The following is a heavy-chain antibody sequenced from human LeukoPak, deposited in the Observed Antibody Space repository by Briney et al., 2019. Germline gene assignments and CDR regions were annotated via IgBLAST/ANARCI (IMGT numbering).Heavy chain of an antibody. CDR1: GYTFTSYY. CDR2: INPSGGST. CDR3: ARDGSESSTIFGVVTPLYYMDV. J-gene: IGHJ6*03. Sequence: WASVKVSCKASGYTFTSYYMHWVRQAPGQGLEWMGIINPSGGSTSYAQKFQGRVTMTRDMSTSTVYMELSSLRSEDTAVYYCARDGSESSTIFGVVTPLYYMDVWGKGTTVTVSS. V-gene: IGHV1-46*01. D-gene: IGHD3-3*01.